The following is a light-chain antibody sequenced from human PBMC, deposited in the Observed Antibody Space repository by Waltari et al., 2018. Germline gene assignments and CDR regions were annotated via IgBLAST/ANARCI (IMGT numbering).Light chain of an antibody. CDR2: GNS. Sequence: QSALTQEASVSGTVGQKVTLSCIGNRHNLGNYAVAWYQQISHGTPKTLMFGNSLSSGIPDRFFGSKSGTTASLTISGLQPEDEAVDYCSTWDYSLTTGLFGGGTKLTVI. CDR3: STWDYSLTTGL. J-gene: IGLJ3*02. CDR1: RHNLGNYA. V-gene: IGLV1-44*01.